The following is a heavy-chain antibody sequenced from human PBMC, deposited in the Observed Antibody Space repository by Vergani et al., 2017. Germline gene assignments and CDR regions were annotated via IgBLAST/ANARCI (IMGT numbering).Heavy chain of an antibody. CDR2: ISNDGSKK. CDR3: AKAGSVTSGSLQYNFYMDV. V-gene: IGHV3-30*18. CDR1: GFSFSSHA. Sequence: QVQLVESGGGVVQPGRSLRLSCAASGFSFSSHAIHWVRQAPGKGLEWVAVISNDGSKKYYADSVKGLFTISRDNSKNTLDLQMNSLRTQDTAVYYCAKAGSVTSGSLQYNFYMDVWGKGTTVTVS. J-gene: IGHJ6*03. D-gene: IGHD3-10*01.